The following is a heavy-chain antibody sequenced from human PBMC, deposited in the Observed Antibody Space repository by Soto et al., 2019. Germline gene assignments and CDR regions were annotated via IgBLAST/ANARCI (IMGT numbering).Heavy chain of an antibody. CDR2: ISGSGDSA. CDR3: AKESSDHRITAAAIDY. CDR1: GFTLSISA. D-gene: IGHD6-25*01. J-gene: IGHJ4*02. V-gene: IGHV3-23*01. Sequence: PVGSLILDCAGSGFTLSISALIVVRHAPLKGLEWVSSISGSGDSAYYADSVKGRFNISRDNSKNTLYLQINSLRADDTAVYYCAKESSDHRITAAAIDYWGQGARVTVSS.